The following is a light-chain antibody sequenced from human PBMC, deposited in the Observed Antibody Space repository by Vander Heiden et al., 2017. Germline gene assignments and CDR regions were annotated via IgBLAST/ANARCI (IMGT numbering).Light chain of an antibody. V-gene: IGKV3-20*01. CDR3: QQYGSSPRIT. CDR1: QSVSSSY. J-gene: IGKJ5*01. CDR2: GAS. Sequence: EIVLTQSQGILPLSRGERAPLSCRASQSVSSSYLAWYQQKPGQAPRLLIYGASSRATGIPDRFSGSGSGTDFTLTISRLEPEDFAVYYCQQYGSSPRITFGQGTRLEIK.